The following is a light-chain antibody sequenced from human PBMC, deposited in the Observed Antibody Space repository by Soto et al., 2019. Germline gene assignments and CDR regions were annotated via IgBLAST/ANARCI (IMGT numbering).Light chain of an antibody. J-gene: IGKJ5*01. CDR1: QSVSGW. Sequence: DIKMGQAPCRESACMADAVAFTCRASQSVSGWLAWYQQKPGEAPKLLIYDASALPRGVPSRFSGSGSGTEFTLTINSLQPDDFATYYSPLYNSYWITSGQGTRLEI. CDR2: DAS. CDR3: PLYNSYWIT. V-gene: IGKV1-5*01.